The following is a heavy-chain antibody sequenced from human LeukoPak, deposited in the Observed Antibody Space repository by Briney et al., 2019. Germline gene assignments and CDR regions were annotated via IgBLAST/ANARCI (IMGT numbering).Heavy chain of an antibody. V-gene: IGHV1-46*01. CDR3: ARGGYGDYLSFDS. D-gene: IGHD4-17*01. CDR1: GYTFTSYY. CDR2: INPSGGST. J-gene: IGHJ4*02. Sequence: GASVKVSCKASGYTFTSYYMHCVRQAPGQRLECMGRINPSGGSTSSSQKFQGRVTMTRDMSTSTVYMELTSLRSEDTAVYYCARGGYGDYLSFDSWGQGTLVTVSS.